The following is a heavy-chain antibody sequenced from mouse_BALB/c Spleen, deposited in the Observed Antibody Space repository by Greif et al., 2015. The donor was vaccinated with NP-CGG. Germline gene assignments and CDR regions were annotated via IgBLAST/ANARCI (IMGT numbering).Heavy chain of an antibody. J-gene: IGHJ2*01. D-gene: IGHD1-1*01. V-gene: IGHV5-12-1*01. CDR1: GFAFSSYD. CDR3: ASHYYGSSYHFDY. CDR2: ISSGGGST. Sequence: EVKLQESGGGLVKPGGSLKLSCAASGFAFSSYDMSWVRQTPEKRLEWVAYISSGGGSTYYPDTVKGRFTISRDNAKNTLYLQMSSLKSEDTAMYYCASHYYGSSYHFDYWGQGTTLTVSS.